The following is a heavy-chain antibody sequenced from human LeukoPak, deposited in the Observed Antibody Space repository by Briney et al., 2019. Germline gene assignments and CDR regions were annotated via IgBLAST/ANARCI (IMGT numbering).Heavy chain of an antibody. V-gene: IGHV3-72*01. CDR2: TGNKANSYTT. CDR1: GFTFRNHV. CDR3: ACTSCWGRFDP. D-gene: IGHD2-2*01. J-gene: IGHJ5*02. Sequence: TGGSLRLSCAASGFTFRNHVMAWVRQTPGKGLEWVGRTGNKANSYTTEYAASVKGRFTISRDDSKNSLYLQMNSLKTEDTALYYCACTSCWGRFDPWGQGSLVTVSS.